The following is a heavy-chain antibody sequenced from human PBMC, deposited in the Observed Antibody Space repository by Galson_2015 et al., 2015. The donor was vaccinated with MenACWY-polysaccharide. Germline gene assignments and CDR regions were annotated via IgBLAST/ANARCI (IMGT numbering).Heavy chain of an antibody. CDR3: ARSYCDRTNCYGMDV. CDR1: GFAFSSYA. J-gene: IGHJ6*02. V-gene: IGHV3-30-3*01. D-gene: IGHD2-21*01. CDR2: ISYDETNK. Sequence: SLRLSCAAPGFAFSSYALHWVRQAPGKGLEWVAVISYDETNKYYADSVKGRFTISRGNSKKMLYLRMDSLRNEDTALYYCARSYCDRTNCYGMDVWGQGTTVSVSS.